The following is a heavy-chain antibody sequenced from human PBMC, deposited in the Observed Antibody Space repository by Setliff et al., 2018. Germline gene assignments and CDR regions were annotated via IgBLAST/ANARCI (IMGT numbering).Heavy chain of an antibody. CDR3: ARELVGATPDAFDI. CDR1: GYTFTGYY. D-gene: IGHD1-26*01. CDR2: IIPILGIA. J-gene: IGHJ3*02. Sequence: SVKVSCKASGYTFTGYYMHWVRQAPGQGLEWMGGIIPILGIANYAQKFQGRVTITADESTSTAYMELSSLRSEDTAMYYCARELVGATPDAFDIWGQGTMVTVSS. V-gene: IGHV1-69*10.